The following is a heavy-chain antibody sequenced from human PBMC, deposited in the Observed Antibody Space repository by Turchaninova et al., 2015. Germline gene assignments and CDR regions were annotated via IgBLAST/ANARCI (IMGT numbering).Heavy chain of an antibody. CDR1: GFSLSTSGVG. CDR2: IYWDDDK. V-gene: IGHV2-5*02. CDR3: AHKGYARSFDY. D-gene: IGHD3-16*01. J-gene: IGHJ4*02. Sequence: QITLKESGPTLVKPTQTLTLTCTFSGFSLSTSGVGVGWIRQPPGKALEWLAPIYWDDDKRYRPSLKGRRAFTKDTSKNQVVLTMTNMDPVDTATYYCAHKGYARSFDYWGQGTLVTVSS.